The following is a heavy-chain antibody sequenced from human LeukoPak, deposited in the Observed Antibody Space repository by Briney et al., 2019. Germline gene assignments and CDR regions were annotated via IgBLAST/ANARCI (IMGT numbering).Heavy chain of an antibody. Sequence: ASVKVSCQASGYTFTDYYMHWVRQAPGQGLEWMGWINPNTGGTNYAQKFQGRVTMTRDTSISTAYMELSRLRSDDTAVYYCTRDFAWEAFPDDAFDIWGQGTMVTVSS. CDR3: TRDFAWEAFPDDAFDI. D-gene: IGHD3-9*01. CDR2: INPNTGGT. CDR1: GYTFTDYY. V-gene: IGHV1-2*02. J-gene: IGHJ3*02.